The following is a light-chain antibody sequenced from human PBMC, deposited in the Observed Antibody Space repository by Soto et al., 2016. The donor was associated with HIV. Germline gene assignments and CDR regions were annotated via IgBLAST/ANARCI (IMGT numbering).Light chain of an antibody. CDR1: QAINSW. Sequence: DIQMTQSPSSVSASVGDRVTITCRASQAINSWLAWYQQNPGKAPEVLITATYTLQDGVPSRFSGSASGGTGTDFTLTIDSLQPEDFATYYCQQTDSFPFTFGPGTKV. CDR3: QQTDSFPFT. CDR2: ATY. V-gene: IGKV1-12*01. J-gene: IGKJ3*01.